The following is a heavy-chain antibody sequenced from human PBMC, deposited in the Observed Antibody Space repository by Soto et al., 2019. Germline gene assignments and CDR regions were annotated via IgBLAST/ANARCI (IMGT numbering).Heavy chain of an antibody. CDR2: IYYCGST. CDR3: ASSSGWLFFQH. V-gene: IGHV4-59*01. D-gene: IGHD6-19*01. J-gene: IGHJ1*01. Sequence: SETLSLTCTVSGASISSYYWSWIRQPPGKGLEWIGYIYYCGSTNYNPSLKSQVTISVDTSKNQFSLKLSSVTAADTAVYYCASSSGWLFFQHWGQGTLVTVSS. CDR1: GASISSYY.